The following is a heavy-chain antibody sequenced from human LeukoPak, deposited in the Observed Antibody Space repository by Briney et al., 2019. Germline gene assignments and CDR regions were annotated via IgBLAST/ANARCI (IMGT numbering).Heavy chain of an antibody. CDR2: IYHSGST. CDR1: GGSISSSNW. J-gene: IGHJ3*02. V-gene: IGHV4-4*02. D-gene: IGHD3-16*01. CDR3: ASTRGSSASRGFDI. Sequence: SGTLTLTCAVSGGSISSSNWWSWVRQPPGKGLEWIGEIYHSGSTNYNPSLKSRVTISVDKSKNQFSLKLSSVTAADTAVYYCASTRGSSASRGFDIWGQGTMVTVSS.